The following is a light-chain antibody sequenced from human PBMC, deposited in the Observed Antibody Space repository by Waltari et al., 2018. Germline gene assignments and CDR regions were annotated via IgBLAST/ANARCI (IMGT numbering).Light chain of an antibody. V-gene: IGLV2-23*01. CDR1: SGDVGNYNL. Sequence: YALTQPASASGSPGQSITLSCTGTSGDVGNYNLFSWYQHHPGQAPQLMISAGSKRPSGVSNRFSGSKSGNTASLTISGLQAEDEADYYCCSYAGSSTYVFGTGTKVTVL. CDR3: CSYAGSSTYV. CDR2: AGS. J-gene: IGLJ1*01.